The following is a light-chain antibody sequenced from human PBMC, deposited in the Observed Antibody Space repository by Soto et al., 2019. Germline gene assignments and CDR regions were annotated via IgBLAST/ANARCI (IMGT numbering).Light chain of an antibody. CDR1: SSNIGGNY. V-gene: IGLV1-51*01. Sequence: QAVLTQPPSVSEAPGQKVTISCSGSSSNIGGNYVSWYQVVPRTAPKLLIYDNMKRHSGIPDRFSGSKSGTSATLGITELQIGDEAEYFCGTCDSSLGTVVFGGGTKVTVL. CDR2: DNM. J-gene: IGLJ2*01. CDR3: GTCDSSLGTVV.